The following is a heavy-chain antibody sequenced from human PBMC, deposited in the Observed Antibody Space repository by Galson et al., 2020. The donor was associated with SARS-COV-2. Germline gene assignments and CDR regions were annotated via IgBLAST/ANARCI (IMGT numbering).Heavy chain of an antibody. Sequence: SETLSLTCAVSGGSISSGGYFWSWIRQPPGKGLEWIGYIYYSGSTYYNPSLKSRVTISVDTSKNQFSLKLSSVTAADTAVYYCARASSSWYSDAFDIWGQGTMVTVSS. V-gene: IGHV4-30-4*07. J-gene: IGHJ3*02. CDR3: ARASSSWYSDAFDI. D-gene: IGHD6-13*01. CDR2: IYYSGST. CDR1: GGSISSGGYF.